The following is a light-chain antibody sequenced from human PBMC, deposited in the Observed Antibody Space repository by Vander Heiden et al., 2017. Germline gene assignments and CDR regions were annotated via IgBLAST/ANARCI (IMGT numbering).Light chain of an antibody. J-gene: IGLJ1*01. CDR2: QDS. Sequence: SYQLTLPPSVSVSPGQTASITCSGDKLGDKYACWYQQKPCQSPVLVIYQDSKRPSGIPERFSGSNSGNTATLTISGTQAMDEADYYCQAWDSSTGVFGTGTKVTVL. CDR3: QAWDSSTGV. V-gene: IGLV3-1*01. CDR1: KLGDKY.